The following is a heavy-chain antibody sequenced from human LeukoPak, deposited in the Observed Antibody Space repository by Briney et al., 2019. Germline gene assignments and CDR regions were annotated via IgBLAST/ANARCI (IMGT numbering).Heavy chain of an antibody. J-gene: IGHJ4*02. CDR2: ISTDGSST. Sequence: QPGGPLRLSCAASGFTLSDYWMHWVRQAPGKGLVWVSRISTDGSSTTNADSVKGRFTISRDNAKNMVYLQMNSLRVEDTAVYYCARDCGTSGCDFWGQGTLVTVSS. V-gene: IGHV3-74*01. CDR3: ARDCGTSGCDF. D-gene: IGHD5-12*01. CDR1: GFTLSDYW.